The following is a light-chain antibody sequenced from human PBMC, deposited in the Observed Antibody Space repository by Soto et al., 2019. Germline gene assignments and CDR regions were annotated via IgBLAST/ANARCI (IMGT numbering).Light chain of an antibody. Sequence: EIVLTQSPGTLSLSPGERATLSCRASQSVSSSQLAWYQQKPGQAPRLLIYGASTTATGIPDRFSGGGSGTDFTLTISRLEPEDCAVYYCQQFGSSPEYTFGQGTKREVK. V-gene: IGKV3-20*01. CDR2: GAS. CDR1: QSVSSSQ. CDR3: QQFGSSPEYT. J-gene: IGKJ2*01.